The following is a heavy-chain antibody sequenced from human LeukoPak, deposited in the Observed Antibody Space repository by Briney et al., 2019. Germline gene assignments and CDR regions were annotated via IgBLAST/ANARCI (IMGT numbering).Heavy chain of an antibody. CDR3: ASFDIYYDSSGYYYSPFDY. Sequence: SETLSLTCTVSGYSISSGYYWSWMRQPPGKGLEWIGEIYHSGSTNYNPSLKSRVTISVDKSKNQFSLKLSSVTAADTAVYYCASFDIYYDSSGYYYSPFDYWGQGTLVTVSS. CDR2: IYHSGST. CDR1: GYSISSGYY. D-gene: IGHD3-22*01. V-gene: IGHV4-38-2*02. J-gene: IGHJ4*02.